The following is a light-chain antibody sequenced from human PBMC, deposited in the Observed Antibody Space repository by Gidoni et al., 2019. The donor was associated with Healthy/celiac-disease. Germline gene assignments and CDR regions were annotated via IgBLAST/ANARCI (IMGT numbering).Light chain of an antibody. Sequence: EIGLTQSPATLSLSPGERATLACRASQSVSSYLAWYQQKPGQAPRLHIYDASNRATGIPARFSGSGSGTDFTLTISSLEPEEFAVYYCQQRSNWPPLFGPGTKVDIK. CDR2: DAS. CDR3: QQRSNWPPL. CDR1: QSVSSY. J-gene: IGKJ3*01. V-gene: IGKV3-11*01.